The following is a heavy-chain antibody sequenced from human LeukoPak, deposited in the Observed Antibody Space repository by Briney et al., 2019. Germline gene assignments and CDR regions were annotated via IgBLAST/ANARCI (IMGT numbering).Heavy chain of an antibody. D-gene: IGHD3-3*01. CDR3: ARDQYYDFWSGYYPSYYYYYMDV. J-gene: IGHJ6*03. V-gene: IGHV3-7*01. CDR2: IKQDGSEK. CDR1: GSTFSSYW. Sequence: PGGSLRLSCAASGSTFSSYWMSWVRQAPGKGLEWVANIKQDGSEKYYVDSVKGRFTISRDNAKNSLYLQMNSLRAEDTAVYYCARDQYYDFWSGYYPSYYYYYMDVWGKGTTVTVSS.